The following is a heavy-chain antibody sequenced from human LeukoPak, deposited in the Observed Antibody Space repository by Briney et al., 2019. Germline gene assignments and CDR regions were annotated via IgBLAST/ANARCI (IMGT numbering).Heavy chain of an antibody. V-gene: IGHV1-18*01. Sequence: ASVKVSCKASGYTFTSYGISWVRQAPGQGLEWMGWISAYNGNTNYAQKFQGRVTITADESTSTAYMELSSLRSEDTAVYYCARAPDYGGNLYFDYWGQGTLVTVSS. J-gene: IGHJ4*02. D-gene: IGHD4-23*01. CDR2: ISAYNGNT. CDR3: ARAPDYGGNLYFDY. CDR1: GYTFTSYG.